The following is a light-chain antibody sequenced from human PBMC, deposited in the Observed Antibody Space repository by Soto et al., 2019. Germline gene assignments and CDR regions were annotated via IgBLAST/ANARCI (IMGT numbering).Light chain of an antibody. Sequence: DIRMTQSPSSLSASVGDRVTITCRARQGASAYLLWYQQTQGRAPKLLIYAASNLVSGVPSRFSGIGSGTNFTLTISSLQPEDCATYYCQQRYRTPHTFGQGTKLETK. CDR3: QQRYRTPHT. CDR1: QGASAY. V-gene: IGKV1-39*01. J-gene: IGKJ2*01. CDR2: AAS.